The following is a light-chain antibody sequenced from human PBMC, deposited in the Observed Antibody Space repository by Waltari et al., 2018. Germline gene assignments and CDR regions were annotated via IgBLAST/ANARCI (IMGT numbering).Light chain of an antibody. CDR1: QDISNY. J-gene: IGKJ4*01. CDR3: QQYDNLPLT. CDR2: DAS. Sequence: DIQMTQSPLSLSASVGDSVTITCQASQDISNYLNWYQQKPGKAPKLLIYDASNLETGVPSRFSGSGSGTDFTFTISSLQPEDIATYYCQQYDNLPLTFGGGTKVEIK. V-gene: IGKV1-33*01.